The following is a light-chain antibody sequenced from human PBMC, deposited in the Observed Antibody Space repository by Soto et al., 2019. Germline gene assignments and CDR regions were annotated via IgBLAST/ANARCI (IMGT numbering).Light chain of an antibody. CDR3: QQYGRSPTT. CDR1: QSISIY. CDR2: DAS. Sequence: EIVLTQSPATLSLSPGERATLSCRASQSISIYLAWYQQKPGQAPRLLIYDASNRATGIPARFSGSGSGTDFTLTISRLEPEDFAVYYCQQYGRSPTTFGQGTKVDIK. V-gene: IGKV3-11*01. J-gene: IGKJ1*01.